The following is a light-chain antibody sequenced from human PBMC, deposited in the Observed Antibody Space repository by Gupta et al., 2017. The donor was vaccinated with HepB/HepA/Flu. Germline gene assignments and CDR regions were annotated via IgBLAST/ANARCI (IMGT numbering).Light chain of an antibody. CDR2: SAS. CDR3: RQDDSYPLT. Sequence: AIQMTQSPSSLSASVGDRVTITCRAGQGIGNQLSWYQQTPGKAPRLLIYSASNLQTGISSRFSGSGSNTDFTLTISSLQPEDISTYYCRQDDSYPLTFGGGTKVEI. V-gene: IGKV1-6*01. CDR1: QGIGNQ. J-gene: IGKJ4*01.